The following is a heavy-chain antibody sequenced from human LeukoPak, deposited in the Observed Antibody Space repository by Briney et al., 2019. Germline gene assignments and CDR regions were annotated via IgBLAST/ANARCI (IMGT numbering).Heavy chain of an antibody. CDR2: FDPEDGET. Sequence: ASVKVSCKVSGYTLTELSMHWVRQAPGKGLEWMGGFDPEDGETIYAQKFQGRVSMTEDTSTDTAYMELSSLRSEDTAVYYCATDGRLGELSPIDWGQGTLVTVSS. J-gene: IGHJ4*02. CDR3: ATDGRLGELSPID. V-gene: IGHV1-24*01. CDR1: GYTLTELS. D-gene: IGHD3-16*02.